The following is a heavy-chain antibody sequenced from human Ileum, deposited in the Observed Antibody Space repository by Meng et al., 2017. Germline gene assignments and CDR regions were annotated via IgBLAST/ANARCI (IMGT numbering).Heavy chain of an antibody. J-gene: IGHJ4*02. CDR3: ASLRYNWNYSADY. D-gene: IGHD1-7*01. CDR1: GGSISSSNW. CDR2: IYHSGST. Sequence: QEAGPGLVKPSGPLSLPCAVSGGSISSSNWWSWVRQPPGKGLEWIGEIYHSGSTNYNPSLKNRVTISVDKSKNQFSLKLSSVTAADTAVYYCASLRYNWNYSADYWGQGTLVTVSS. V-gene: IGHV4-4*02.